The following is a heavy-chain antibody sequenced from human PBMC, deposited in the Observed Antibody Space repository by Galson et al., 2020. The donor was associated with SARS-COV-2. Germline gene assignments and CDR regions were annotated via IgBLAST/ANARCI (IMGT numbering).Heavy chain of an antibody. CDR3: AKVKGWELSRDAVDI. CDR2: ISAYNGNT. Sequence: ASVKVSCKASGYTFTSYGISWVRQAPGQGLEWMGWISAYNGNTNYAQKLQGRVTMTTDTSTSTAYMELRSLRSDDTAVYYCAKVKGWELSRDAVDIWGQGTMVTVSS. J-gene: IGHJ3*02. V-gene: IGHV1-18*01. D-gene: IGHD1-26*01. CDR1: GYTFTSYG.